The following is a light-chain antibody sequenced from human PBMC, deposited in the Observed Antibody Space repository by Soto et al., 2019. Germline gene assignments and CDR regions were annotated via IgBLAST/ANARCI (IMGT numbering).Light chain of an antibody. J-gene: IGLJ2*01. CDR1: RSNIGAGYD. CDR2: GNN. V-gene: IGLV1-40*01. CDR3: QAYDSSLRGPV. Sequence: QAVVTQPPSVSGAPGQRVAISCTGSRSNIGAGYDVHWYQQLPGAAPKLLIYGNNNRPSGVPDRFSGSKSGTSASLAITGLQVDDEADYYCQAYDSSLRGPVFGGGTKVTVL.